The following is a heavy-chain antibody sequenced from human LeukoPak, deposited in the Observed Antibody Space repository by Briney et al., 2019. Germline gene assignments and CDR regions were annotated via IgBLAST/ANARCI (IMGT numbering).Heavy chain of an antibody. CDR1: GNSFSSYG. V-gene: IGHV1-69*04. Sequence: SLKLSCEESGNSFSSYGISWLRQAPGQGLEWMGRIIPILGIANYAQKFQGRVTITADKSTSTAYMELSSLRSEDTAVYYCAGGLQFLDYWGQGTLVTVSS. D-gene: IGHD5-24*01. CDR2: IIPILGIA. J-gene: IGHJ4*02. CDR3: AGGLQFLDY.